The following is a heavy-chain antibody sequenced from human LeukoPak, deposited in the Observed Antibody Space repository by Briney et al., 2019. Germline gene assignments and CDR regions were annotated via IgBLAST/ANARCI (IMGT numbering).Heavy chain of an antibody. CDR1: GFTFSSYA. CDR2: ISGSGGST. D-gene: IGHD4-17*01. V-gene: IGHV3-23*01. Sequence: PGGSLRLSCAASGFTFSSYAMSWVRQAPGKGLEWVSAISGSGGSTYYADSVKGRLTISRDNSKNTLYLQMNSLRAEDTAVYYCAKPNDGDYPYYYYGMDVWGQGTTVTVSS. CDR3: AKPNDGDYPYYYYGMDV. J-gene: IGHJ6*02.